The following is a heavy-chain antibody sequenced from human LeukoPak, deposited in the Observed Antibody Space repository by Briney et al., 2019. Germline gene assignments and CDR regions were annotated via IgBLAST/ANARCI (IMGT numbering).Heavy chain of an antibody. D-gene: IGHD3-22*01. V-gene: IGHV3-21*01. Sequence: GSLRLSCAASGFTFSSYSMNWVRQAPGKGLEWVSSISSSSSYIYYADSVKGRFTISRDNAKNSLYLQMNSLRAEDTAVYYCARDSGIYDSGAFDIWGQGAMVTVSS. J-gene: IGHJ3*02. CDR3: ARDSGIYDSGAFDI. CDR2: ISSSSSYI. CDR1: GFTFSSYS.